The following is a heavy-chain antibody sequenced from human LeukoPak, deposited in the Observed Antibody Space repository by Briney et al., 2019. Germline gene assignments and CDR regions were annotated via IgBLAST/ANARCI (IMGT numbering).Heavy chain of an antibody. D-gene: IGHD1-1*01. Sequence: ASVKVSCKASGYTFTSYDIIWVRQATGQGLEWMGWMNPNSGNTGYAQKFQGRVTMTRNTSISTAYMELSSLRSDGTTVYYCARRSGGATYHSDYWGQGTLVTVSS. V-gene: IGHV1-8*01. CDR1: GYTFTSYD. CDR3: ARRSGGATYHSDY. CDR2: MNPNSGNT. J-gene: IGHJ4*02.